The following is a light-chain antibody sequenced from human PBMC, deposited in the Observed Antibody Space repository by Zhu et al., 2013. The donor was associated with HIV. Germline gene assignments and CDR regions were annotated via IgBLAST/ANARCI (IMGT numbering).Light chain of an antibody. V-gene: IGKV2-24*01. CDR2: RIS. J-gene: IGKJ2*01. Sequence: DIVMTQTPLSSPVTLGQPASISCRSSQSLVHTDGPTYLNWLQQRPGQPPRLLIYRISNRLSGVPDRFSGSGAVTDFTLKINRVEAEDVGVYYCLQTTQFPYTFGQGTKLEIK. CDR1: QSLVHTDGPTY. CDR3: LQTTQFPYT.